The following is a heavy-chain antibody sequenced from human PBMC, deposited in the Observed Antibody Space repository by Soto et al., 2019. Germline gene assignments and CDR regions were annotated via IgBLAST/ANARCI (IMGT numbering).Heavy chain of an antibody. CDR1: GYSFDTFG. D-gene: IGHD2-15*01. J-gene: IGHJ2*01. Sequence: QVQVVQSGAEVKKPGASVKVACKASGYSFDTFGMSWVRQAPGQGLEWMGWTSIEKGDTNSAQKFQDRVTMTTDTSTSTPYMELRSLTSDDTAVYYCARCYCSVGSCFTCWHFDLWGRGTLVTVSS. CDR3: ARCYCSVGSCFTCWHFDL. CDR2: TSIEKGDT. V-gene: IGHV1-18*01.